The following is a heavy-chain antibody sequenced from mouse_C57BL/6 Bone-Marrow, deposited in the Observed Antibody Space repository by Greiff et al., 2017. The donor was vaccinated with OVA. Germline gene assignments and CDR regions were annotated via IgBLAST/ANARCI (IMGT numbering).Heavy chain of an antibody. Sequence: ESGPGLVKPSQSLSLTCSVTGYSITSGYYWNWIRQFPGNKLEWMGYISYDGSNNYNPPLKNRISITRDTSKNQFFLKLNSVTTEDTATYYYARNAYYSNYDYYAMDYWGQGTSVTVSS. V-gene: IGHV3-6*01. CDR3: ARNAYYSNYDYYAMDY. D-gene: IGHD2-5*01. J-gene: IGHJ4*01. CDR2: ISYDGSN. CDR1: GYSITSGYY.